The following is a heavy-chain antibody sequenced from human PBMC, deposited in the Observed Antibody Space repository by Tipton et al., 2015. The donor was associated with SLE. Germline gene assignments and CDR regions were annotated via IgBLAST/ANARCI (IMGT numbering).Heavy chain of an antibody. CDR1: GGSFSAYY. V-gene: IGHV4-59*01. CDR3: AREWADDAFDI. J-gene: IGHJ3*02. CDR2: ISYSGST. Sequence: LRLSCAVYGGSFSAYYWIWIRQPPGKGLEWIGDISYSGSTNYSPSLKSRVTISVDTSKNQFSLKLTSVTAADTAVYFCAREWADDAFDIWGRGTRVTVSS.